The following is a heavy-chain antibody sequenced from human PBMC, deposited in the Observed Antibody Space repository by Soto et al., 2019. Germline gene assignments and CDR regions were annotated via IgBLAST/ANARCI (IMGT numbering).Heavy chain of an antibody. CDR2: IYWDGDK. CDR1: GFSLSTSGAA. Sequence: QIKLIESGPTLVKPTQTLTLTCTFSGFSLSTSGAAVGWVRQPPGRALEWLALIYWDGDKRYNASLGNRLTITKDSSMNNVVLTLTNVDPADTATYYCAHRATMTIFGLIIDNGIWFDPWGQGTRVIVSS. D-gene: IGHD3-3*01. CDR3: AHRATMTIFGLIIDNGIWFDP. V-gene: IGHV2-5*02. J-gene: IGHJ5*02.